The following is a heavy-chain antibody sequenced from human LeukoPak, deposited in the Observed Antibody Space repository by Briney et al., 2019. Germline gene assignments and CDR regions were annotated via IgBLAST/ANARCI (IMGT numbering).Heavy chain of an antibody. CDR1: GYTFTGYY. Sequence: GASVKVSCKASGYTFTGYYMHWVRQAPGQGLEWMGRINPNSGGTNYAQKFQGRVTMTRDTSISTAYMELGRLRSDDTAVYYCARGESSGYPHPISDDAFDIWGQGTMVTVSS. CDR2: INPNSGGT. V-gene: IGHV1-2*06. D-gene: IGHD3-22*01. CDR3: ARGESSGYPHPISDDAFDI. J-gene: IGHJ3*02.